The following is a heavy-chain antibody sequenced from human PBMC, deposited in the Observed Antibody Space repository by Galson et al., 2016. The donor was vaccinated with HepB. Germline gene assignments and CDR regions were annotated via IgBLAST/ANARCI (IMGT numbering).Heavy chain of an antibody. J-gene: IGHJ4*02. V-gene: IGHV4-59*08. Sequence: LSLTCTVSGGSISSYYWSWIRQPPGKGLEWIGCIYYSGSTNYNPSLKSRVTISVDTSKNQFSLKLSSVTAADTAVYYCASSHQKYSSGWYYYWGQGTLVTVSS. D-gene: IGHD6-19*01. CDR2: IYYSGST. CDR3: ASSHQKYSSGWYYY. CDR1: GGSISSYY.